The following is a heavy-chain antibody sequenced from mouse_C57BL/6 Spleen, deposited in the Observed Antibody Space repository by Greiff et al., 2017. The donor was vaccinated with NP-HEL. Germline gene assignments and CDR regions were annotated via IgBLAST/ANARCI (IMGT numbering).Heavy chain of an antibody. V-gene: IGHV5-16*01. CDR1: GFTFSDYY. CDR3: ARDTYGYAMDY. CDR2: INYDGSST. D-gene: IGHD5-1*01. Sequence: EVQVVESEGGLVQPGSSMKLSCTASGFTFSDYYMAWVRQVPEKGLEWVANINYDGSSTYYLDSLKSRFIISRDNAKNILYLQMSSLKSEDTATYYCARDTYGYAMDYWGQGTSVTVSS. J-gene: IGHJ4*01.